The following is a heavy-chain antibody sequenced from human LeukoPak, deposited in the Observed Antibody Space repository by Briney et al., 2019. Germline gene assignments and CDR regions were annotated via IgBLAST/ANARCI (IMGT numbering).Heavy chain of an antibody. D-gene: IGHD1-14*01. V-gene: IGHV4-39*01. CDR1: GGSITRGTNY. Sequence: PSETLSLTCTVSGGSITRGTNYWGWIRQPPGKGLEWLGSIYYSGTTYYNTSLKSRVPISIDTSKNQVSLKLTSVTATDTAVYYCARHNPYFDFWGQGTLVTVSS. CDR3: ARHNPYFDF. J-gene: IGHJ4*02. CDR2: IYYSGTT.